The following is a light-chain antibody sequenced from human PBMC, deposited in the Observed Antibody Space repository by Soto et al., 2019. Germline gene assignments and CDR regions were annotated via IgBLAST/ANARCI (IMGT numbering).Light chain of an antibody. CDR3: HQYNSYSRT. V-gene: IGKV1-5*03. CDR2: KAS. CDR1: QSITSW. J-gene: IGKJ1*01. Sequence: DIQMTQSPSTLSASVGDRVTITCRASQSITSWLAWYQQKPGKAPKLLIYKASSLESGVPSRFSGSGSGTEFTITISSLQPDDFATYYCHQYNSYSRTFGHGTQVEIK.